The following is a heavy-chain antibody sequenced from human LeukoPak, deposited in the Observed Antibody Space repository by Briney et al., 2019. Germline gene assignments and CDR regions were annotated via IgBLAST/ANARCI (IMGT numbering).Heavy chain of an antibody. V-gene: IGHV3-23*01. J-gene: IGHJ3*02. CDR2: ISGSGDST. CDR1: GFTFRSFA. CDR3: TKGVVLTIFGMAWHAFDI. D-gene: IGHD3-3*01. Sequence: PGGSLRLSCAASGFTFRSFAVSWVRQAPGKGLEWVSVISGSGDSTYYADSVKGRFTISRGNSKNTLYLQMNSLRAEDTAIYYCTKGVVLTIFGMAWHAFDIWGQGTMVTVSS.